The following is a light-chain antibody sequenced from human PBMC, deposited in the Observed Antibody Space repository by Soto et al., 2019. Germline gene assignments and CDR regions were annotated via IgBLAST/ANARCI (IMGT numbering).Light chain of an antibody. CDR2: VAS. J-gene: IGKJ1*01. CDR3: QHYNNWPPWT. CDR1: QSISSN. V-gene: IGKV3-15*01. Sequence: EIVMTQSPATLSVSPGERATLSCRASQSISSNLAWYQQKPGQAPRLLIYVASTRATGVPARFSGSGSGTEFTLTISSLQSEDFAVYYCQHYNNWPPWTFGQGTKVDIK.